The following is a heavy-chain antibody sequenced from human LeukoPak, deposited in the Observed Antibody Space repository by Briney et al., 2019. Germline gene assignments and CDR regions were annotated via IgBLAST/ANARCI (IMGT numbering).Heavy chain of an antibody. CDR2: IKQDGSEK. Sequence: GGSLRLSCAASGFAFSYYWMSWVRQAPGKGLEWVANIKQDGSEKYFVDSVKGRFTISRDNAKNSLYLQMSSLRAEDTAVYYCARGTGAIDYWGQGTLVTASS. CDR1: GFAFSYYW. J-gene: IGHJ4*02. CDR3: ARGTGAIDY. D-gene: IGHD1-26*01. V-gene: IGHV3-7*01.